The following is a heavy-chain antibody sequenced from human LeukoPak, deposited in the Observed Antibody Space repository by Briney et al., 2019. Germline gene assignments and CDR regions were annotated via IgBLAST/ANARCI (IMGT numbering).Heavy chain of an antibody. V-gene: IGHV4-34*01. Sequence: PSGTLSLTCAVYGGSFSGYYWSWIRQPPGKGLEWIGEINHSGSTNYNPSLKSRVAISVDKSKNQFSLKLSSVTAADTAVYYCARAGYEVAGFDYWGQGTLVTVSS. J-gene: IGHJ4*02. CDR1: GGSFSGYY. CDR2: INHSGST. D-gene: IGHD6-19*01. CDR3: ARAGYEVAGFDY.